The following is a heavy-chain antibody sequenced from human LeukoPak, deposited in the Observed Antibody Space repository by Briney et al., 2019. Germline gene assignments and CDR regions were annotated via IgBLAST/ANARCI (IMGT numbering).Heavy chain of an antibody. V-gene: IGHV1-8*01. CDR3: AKTYSSSWYTGKNWFDP. Sequence: ASVKVSCKASGYTFTSYDINGVRQATGQGLEWMGWMNPNSGNTGYAQKFQGRVTMTRNTSISTAYMELSSLRSEDTAVYYCAKTYSSSWYTGKNWFDPWGQGTLVTVSS. J-gene: IGHJ5*02. CDR1: GYTFTSYD. D-gene: IGHD6-13*01. CDR2: MNPNSGNT.